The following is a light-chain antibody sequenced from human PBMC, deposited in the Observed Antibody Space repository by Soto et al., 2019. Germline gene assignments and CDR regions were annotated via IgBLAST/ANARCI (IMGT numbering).Light chain of an antibody. J-gene: IGKJ5*01. CDR2: DAY. CDR3: QQRHMWPIT. CDR1: QSFRGL. Sequence: EIVLTQSPGTLSLSPGERATLSCRASQSFRGLLAWYQQKPSQAPRLLIYDAYNRATGIPPRFSGSGSGTGFTLTISSLEPEDSTVYYCQQRHMWPITFGQGTRLEI. V-gene: IGKV3-11*01.